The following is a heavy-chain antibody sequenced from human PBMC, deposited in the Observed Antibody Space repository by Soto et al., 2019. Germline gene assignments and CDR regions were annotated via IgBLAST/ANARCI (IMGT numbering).Heavy chain of an antibody. J-gene: IGHJ4*02. Sequence: ASVKVSCKASGYTFTGYYMHWVRQAPGQGLEWMGWINPNSGGTNYAQKFQGWVTMTRDTSISTAYMELSRLRSDDTAVYYCAKERSLRGYSYGPARDPLDYWGQGALVTVSS. D-gene: IGHD5-18*01. V-gene: IGHV1-2*04. CDR1: GYTFTGYY. CDR2: INPNSGGT. CDR3: AKERSLRGYSYGPARDPLDY.